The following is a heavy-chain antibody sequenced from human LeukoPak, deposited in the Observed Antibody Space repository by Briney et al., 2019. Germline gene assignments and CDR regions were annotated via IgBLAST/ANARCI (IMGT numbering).Heavy chain of an antibody. J-gene: IGHJ5*02. D-gene: IGHD3-3*01. CDR2: IYYSGST. Sequence: SETLSLTCTVSGGSISSYYWSWIRQPPGKGLEWIGYIYYSGSTNYNPSLKSRVTISVDTSKNQFSLKLSSVTAADTAVYYCARHTSTIFAVVIRISPWFDPWGQGTLVTVSS. CDR3: ARHTSTIFAVVIRISPWFDP. V-gene: IGHV4-59*08. CDR1: GGSISSYY.